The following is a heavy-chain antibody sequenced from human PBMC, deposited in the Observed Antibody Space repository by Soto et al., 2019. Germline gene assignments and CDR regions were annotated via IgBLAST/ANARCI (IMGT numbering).Heavy chain of an antibody. CDR1: GFTFSSYG. Sequence: QVQLVESGGGVVQPGRSLRLSCAASGFTFSSYGMHWVRQAPGKGLEWVAVLSYDGSNKYYADSVKGRFTISRDNSKNTLYLQMNSLRAEDTAVYYCAKDIYFAVAAPYGMDVWGQGTTVTVSS. D-gene: IGHD2-15*01. CDR3: AKDIYFAVAAPYGMDV. J-gene: IGHJ6*02. V-gene: IGHV3-30*18. CDR2: LSYDGSNK.